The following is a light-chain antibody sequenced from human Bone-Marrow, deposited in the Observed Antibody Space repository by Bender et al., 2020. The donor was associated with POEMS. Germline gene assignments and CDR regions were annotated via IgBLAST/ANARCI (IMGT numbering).Light chain of an antibody. CDR2: SDN. CDR3: SLYIGRSTPV. CDR1: NSNIGTNA. V-gene: IGLV1-44*01. J-gene: IGLJ3*02. Sequence: QSVLTQPPSASGTPGQRVTISCSGSNSNIGTNAVNWYQQSPGTAPKLLIYSDNQRPSGVPDRFYAFKSGPSASLAISGLQAEDEAHYYCSLYIGRSTPVFDGGTRLTVL.